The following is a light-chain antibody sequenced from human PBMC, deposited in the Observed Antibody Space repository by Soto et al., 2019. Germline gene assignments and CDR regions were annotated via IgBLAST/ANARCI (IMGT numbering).Light chain of an antibody. CDR3: QQYDNPTIT. V-gene: IGKV1-33*01. CDR1: QDIRNY. CDR2: DAS. Sequence: EIYITQCPSCLFASVGDRVTMTCQESQDIRNYLNWYQQKPGKAPKLLIYDASNLETGVRSRFSGSGAGTDFTCTIRSLQPEDIATDYCQQYDNPTITFGQGTRLEIK. J-gene: IGKJ5*01.